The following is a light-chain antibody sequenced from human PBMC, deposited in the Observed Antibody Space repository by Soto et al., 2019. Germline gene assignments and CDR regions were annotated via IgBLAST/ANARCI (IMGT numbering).Light chain of an antibody. Sequence: QSALTQPRSVSGSPGQSVTISCTGTSSDVGDYNFVSWYQQHSGKAPKLVIYDVSKRPSRVPDRFSGSKSGNTASLTISGIRADDEAEYYCCSYAGSYPHVFGTGTKLTVL. V-gene: IGLV2-11*01. CDR2: DVS. CDR3: CSYAGSYPHV. J-gene: IGLJ1*01. CDR1: SSDVGDYNF.